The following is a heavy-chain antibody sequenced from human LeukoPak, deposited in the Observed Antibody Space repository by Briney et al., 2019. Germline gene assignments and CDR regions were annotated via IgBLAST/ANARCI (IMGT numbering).Heavy chain of an antibody. D-gene: IGHD2-2*01. Sequence: GESLQISCKGSGYSFTSYWIGWVCQMPGKGLVWMGIIYPGDSDTRYSPSFQGQVTISADKSISTAYLQWSSLKASDTAMYYCARQVVPAALPPGAFDIWGQGTMVTVSS. CDR2: IYPGDSDT. J-gene: IGHJ3*02. CDR3: ARQVVPAALPPGAFDI. CDR1: GYSFTSYW. V-gene: IGHV5-51*01.